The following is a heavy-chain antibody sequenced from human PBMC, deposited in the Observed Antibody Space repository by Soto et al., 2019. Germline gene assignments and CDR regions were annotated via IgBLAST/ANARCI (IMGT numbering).Heavy chain of an antibody. CDR2: ISWNSGSI. D-gene: IGHD3-22*01. Sequence: PGGSLRLSCAASGFTFDDYAMHWVLQAPGKGLEWVSGISWNSGSIGYADSVKGRFTISRGNAKNSLYLQMNSLRAEDTALYYCASHSRDGYNPYFDYWGQGTLVAVSS. CDR1: GFTFDDYA. CDR3: ASHSRDGYNPYFDY. V-gene: IGHV3-9*01. J-gene: IGHJ4*02.